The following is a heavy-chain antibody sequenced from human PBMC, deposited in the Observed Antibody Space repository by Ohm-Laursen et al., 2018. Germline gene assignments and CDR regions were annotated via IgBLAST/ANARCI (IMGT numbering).Heavy chain of an antibody. CDR1: GFTFSSYA. Sequence: SLRLSCSASGFTFSSYAMSWVRQAPGKGLEWVSAISGSGGSTYYADSVKGRFTISRDNSKNTLYLQMNSLRAEDTAVYYCAKDLASRIYSSGWLPCYFDYWGQGTLVTVSS. D-gene: IGHD6-19*01. CDR3: AKDLASRIYSSGWLPCYFDY. V-gene: IGHV3-23*01. CDR2: ISGSGGST. J-gene: IGHJ4*02.